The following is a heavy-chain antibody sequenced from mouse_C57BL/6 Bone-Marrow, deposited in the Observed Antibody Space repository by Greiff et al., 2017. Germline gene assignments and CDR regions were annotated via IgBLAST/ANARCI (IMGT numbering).Heavy chain of an antibody. D-gene: IGHD1-1*01. CDR1: GFTFSSYT. CDR3: SRQVTTVLATKYFDV. V-gene: IGHV5-9*01. CDR2: ISGGGGST. Sequence: EVKLMESGGGLVKPGGSLKLSCAASGFTFSSYTMSWVRQTPEKRLQWVAAISGGGGSTYYPDSVKGRFTICRDNDKNILYLQMSSLRSEDTALYYCSRQVTTVLATKYFDVWGTGTTVTVSA. J-gene: IGHJ1*03.